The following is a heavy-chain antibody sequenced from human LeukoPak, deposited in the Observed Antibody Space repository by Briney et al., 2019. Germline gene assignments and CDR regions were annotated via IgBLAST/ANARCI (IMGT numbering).Heavy chain of an antibody. CDR3: ASQWFGDFYFDY. Sequence: GSLSLSCAASGFTFTNYEMNWVRQAPGKGLEWVSYISSSGSSVYYADSVKGRFTISRDNAKNSVYLQMNRLRAEDTAVYYCASQWFGDFYFDYWGQGTLVTVSS. CDR1: GFTFTNYE. CDR2: ISSSGSSV. D-gene: IGHD3-10*01. J-gene: IGHJ4*02. V-gene: IGHV3-48*03.